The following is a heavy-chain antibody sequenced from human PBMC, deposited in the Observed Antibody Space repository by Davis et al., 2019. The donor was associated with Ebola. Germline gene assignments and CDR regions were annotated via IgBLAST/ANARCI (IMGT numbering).Heavy chain of an antibody. CDR1: GYTFTSYA. CDR3: ARDNKYDFWSGYPDY. J-gene: IGHJ4*02. Sequence: ASVKVSCKASGYTFTSYAMHWVRQAPGQKLEWMGWINAGNGNTKYSQKIQGRVTITRDTSASTAYMELSSLRSEDTAVYYCARDNKYDFWSGYPDYWGQGTLVTVSS. D-gene: IGHD3-3*01. CDR2: INAGNGNT. V-gene: IGHV1-3*01.